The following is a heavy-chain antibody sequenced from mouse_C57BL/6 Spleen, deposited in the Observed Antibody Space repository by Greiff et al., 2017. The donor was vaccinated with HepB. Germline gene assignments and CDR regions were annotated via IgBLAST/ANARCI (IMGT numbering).Heavy chain of an antibody. V-gene: IGHV1-52*01. CDR2: IDPSDSET. CDR1: GYTFTSYW. D-gene: IGHD1-1*01. CDR3: ARKGSSYYYYAMDY. Sequence: VQLQQSGAELVRPGSSVKLSCKASGYTFTSYWMHWVKQRPIQGLEWIGNIDPSDSETHYNQKFKDKATLTVDKSSSTAYMQLSSLTSEDSAVYYCARKGSSYYYYAMDYWGQGTSVTVSS. J-gene: IGHJ4*01.